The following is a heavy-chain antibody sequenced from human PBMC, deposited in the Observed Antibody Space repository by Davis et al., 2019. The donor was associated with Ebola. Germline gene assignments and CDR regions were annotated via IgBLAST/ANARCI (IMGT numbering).Heavy chain of an antibody. V-gene: IGHV3-30*18. D-gene: IGHD3-10*01. CDR1: GFTFSSYG. CDR3: AKGPPSGRYYFDY. CDR2: ISYDGSNK. Sequence: GESLKISCAASGFTFSSYGMHWVRQAPGKGLEWVAVISYDGSNKYYADSVKGRFTISRDNSKNTLYLQMNSLRAEDTAVYYCAKGPPSGRYYFDYWGQGTLVTVSS. J-gene: IGHJ4*02.